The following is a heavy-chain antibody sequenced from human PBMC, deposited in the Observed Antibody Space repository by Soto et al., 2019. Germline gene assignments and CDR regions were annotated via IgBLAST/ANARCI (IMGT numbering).Heavy chain of an antibody. J-gene: IGHJ4*02. CDR2: ISGSVGST. D-gene: IGHD6-13*01. V-gene: IGHV3-23*01. CDR1: GFTFSNSA. CDR3: DGGSSWTRVDY. Sequence: GGSLRLSCAASGFTFSNSAMSWVRQAPGRGLEWVSAISGSVGSTYYADSMKGRFTISRDNSKSTLYLQMNSLTVDDTAVYYCDGGSSWTRVDYWGQGTMVTVS.